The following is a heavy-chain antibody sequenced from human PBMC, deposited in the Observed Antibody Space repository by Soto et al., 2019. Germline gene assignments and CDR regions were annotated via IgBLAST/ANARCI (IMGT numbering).Heavy chain of an antibody. V-gene: IGHV4-59*01. J-gene: IGHJ5*02. CDR1: GGSISSYY. CDR2: IYYSGST. D-gene: IGHD4-17*01. CDR3: ARDHRDHGDYPGWFDP. Sequence: QVQLQESGPGLVKPSETLSLTCTVSGGSISSYYWSWIRQPPGKGLEWIGYIYYSGSTNYNPSLKSRVTISVDTSKNQFSLKLRSMTAADTAVYYCARDHRDHGDYPGWFDPWGQGTLVTVSS.